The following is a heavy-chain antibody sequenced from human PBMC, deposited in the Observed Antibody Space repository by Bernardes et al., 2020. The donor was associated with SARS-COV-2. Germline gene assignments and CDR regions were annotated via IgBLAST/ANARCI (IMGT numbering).Heavy chain of an antibody. J-gene: IGHJ6*02. CDR3: ATKIWSDYYYGMDV. Sequence: ASVKVSCKASGYTFTSYGISWVRQAPGQGLEWMGWISAYNGNTNYAQKLQGRVTMTTDTSTSTAYMELRSLRSDDTAVYYCATKIWSDYYYGMDVWGQGTTVTVSS. V-gene: IGHV1-18*04. D-gene: IGHD3-3*01. CDR1: GYTFTSYG. CDR2: ISAYNGNT.